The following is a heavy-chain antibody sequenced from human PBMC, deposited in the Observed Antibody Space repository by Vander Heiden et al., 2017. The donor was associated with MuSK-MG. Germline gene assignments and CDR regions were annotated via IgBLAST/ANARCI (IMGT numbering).Heavy chain of an antibody. V-gene: IGHV4-39*07. J-gene: IGHJ6*03. Sequence: QLQLQESGPGLVKPSESLSLTCTVSGGSISSSSYYWGWIRQPPGKGLECIGSIYYSGRTYYHPSLNSLFTISVDTSKYQFSLKLSSLPAADPAVYYCARAGRPSLFYYYYYMDVW. CDR2: IYYSGRT. D-gene: IGHD2-15*01. CDR1: GGSISSSSYY. CDR3: ARAGRPSLFYYYYYMDV.